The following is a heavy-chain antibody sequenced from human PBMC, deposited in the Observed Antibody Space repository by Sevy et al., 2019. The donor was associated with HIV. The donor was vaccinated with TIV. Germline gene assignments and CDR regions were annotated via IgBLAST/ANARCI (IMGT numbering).Heavy chain of an antibody. CDR2: IFPGNSDT. J-gene: IGHJ4*02. CDR1: GNSFTNNW. CDR3: VRVVAGEGHLDY. V-gene: IGHV5-51*01. Sequence: GESLKISCRGSGNSFTNNWIGWVRQMPGKALDWMGGIFPGNSDTRYSPSLQSQVTISADKSITTAYLHWNSLRASDTAIYYCVRVVAGEGHLDYWGRRTLVTVSS. D-gene: IGHD2-15*01.